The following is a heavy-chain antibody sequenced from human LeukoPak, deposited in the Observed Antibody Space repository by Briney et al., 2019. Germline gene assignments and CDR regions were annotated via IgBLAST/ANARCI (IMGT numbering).Heavy chain of an antibody. V-gene: IGHV4-39*01. CDR2: IYYSGST. CDR1: GGSISSSSYY. D-gene: IGHD1-26*01. CDR3: AIGGSYFTSHAFDI. J-gene: IGHJ3*02. Sequence: SETLSLTCTVSGGSISSSSYYWGWIRQPPGKGLEWIGSIYYSGSTYYNPSLKSRVTISVDTSKNQFSLTLSSVTAADTAVYYCAIGGSYFTSHAFDIWGQGTMVTVSS.